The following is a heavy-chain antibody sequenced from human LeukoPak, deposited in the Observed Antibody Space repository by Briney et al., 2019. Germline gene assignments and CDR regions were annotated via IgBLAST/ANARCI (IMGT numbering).Heavy chain of an antibody. CDR1: GFSFSDYY. D-gene: IGHD3-22*01. V-gene: IGHV3-11*04. CDR2: ISSSGSNI. CDR3: ATNRLTSYYDGSGAFDF. J-gene: IGHJ4*02. Sequence: GGSLRLSCAASGFSFSDYYMSWIRQAPGKGLEGVSYISSSGSNIYYADSVKGRFTIYRDNAKNSLYLQMRSLRAEAAAVFYLATNRLTSYYDGSGAFDFWGEGTLVTVSS.